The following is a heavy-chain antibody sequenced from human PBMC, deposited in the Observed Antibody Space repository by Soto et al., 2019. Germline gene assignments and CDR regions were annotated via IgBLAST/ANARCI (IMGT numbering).Heavy chain of an antibody. V-gene: IGHV1-8*01. CDR2: MNPNSGNT. D-gene: IGHD2-15*01. CDR3: ARGRIVVVVAAGRPNWFDP. Sequence: GASVKVSCKASGYTFTSYDINWVRQATGQGLEWMGWMNPNSGNTGYAQKFQGRVTMTRNTSISTAYMELSSLRSEDTAVYYCARGRIVVVVAAGRPNWFDPWGQGTLVTVSS. J-gene: IGHJ5*02. CDR1: GYTFTSYD.